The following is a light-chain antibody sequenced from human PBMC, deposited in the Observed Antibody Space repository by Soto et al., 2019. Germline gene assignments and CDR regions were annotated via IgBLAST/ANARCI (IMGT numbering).Light chain of an antibody. CDR3: QQRSSWPPTIT. CDR1: PGVCPH. J-gene: IGKJ5*01. Sequence: IGFAQASAPLVLSPGEKAPLSLRARPGVCPHLAWYQQRPGQAPRLLLYDASYRATDIPPRFSGSGSGTDFTLTISSLEPEDFAVYYCQQRSSWPPTITFGQGTRLDIK. CDR2: DAS. V-gene: IGKV3-11*01.